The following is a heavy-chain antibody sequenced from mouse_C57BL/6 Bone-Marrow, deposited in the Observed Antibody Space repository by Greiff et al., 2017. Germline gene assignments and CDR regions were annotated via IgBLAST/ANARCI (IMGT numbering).Heavy chain of an antibody. CDR3: ARNYPAWFAY. D-gene: IGHD1-1*02. CDR2: IDPSDSYT. J-gene: IGHJ3*01. V-gene: IGHV1-50*01. Sequence: QVQLQQPGAELVKPGASVKLSCKASGSTFTSYWMQWVKQRPGQGLEWIGEIDPSDSYTNYNQKFKGKATLTVYTSSSTAYLQLSSLTSEDSAVYYCARNYPAWFAYWGQGTRVTVSA. CDR1: GSTFTSYW.